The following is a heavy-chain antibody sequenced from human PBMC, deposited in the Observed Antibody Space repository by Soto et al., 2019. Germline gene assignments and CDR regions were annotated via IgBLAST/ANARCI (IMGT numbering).Heavy chain of an antibody. Sequence: QVQLQESGPGLVKPSQTLSLTCTVSGGSISSGGYYWSWIRQHPGKGLEWIGYIYYSGSTYYNPSLESRVTRSVDTSKNEFSLKLSSVTAADTDVYYCARAGPILGYCSSTSCHKSLYCFDYWGQGTLVTVSS. CDR2: IYYSGST. CDR3: ARAGPILGYCSSTSCHKSLYCFDY. CDR1: GGSISSGGYY. V-gene: IGHV4-31*03. D-gene: IGHD2-2*01. J-gene: IGHJ4*02.